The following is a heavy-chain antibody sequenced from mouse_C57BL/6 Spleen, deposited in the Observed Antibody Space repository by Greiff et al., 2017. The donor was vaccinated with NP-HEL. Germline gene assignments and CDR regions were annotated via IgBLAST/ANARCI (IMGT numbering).Heavy chain of an antibody. D-gene: IGHD1-1*01. CDR3: ARSTVVAMDY. V-gene: IGHV1-82*01. CDR2: IYPGDGDT. Sequence: VQLQQSGPELVKPGASVKISCKASGYAFSSSWMNWVKQRPGKGLEWIGRIYPGDGDTNYNGKFKGKATLTADKSSSTAYMQLSSLTSEDSAVYFCARSTVVAMDYWGQGTSVTVSS. J-gene: IGHJ4*01. CDR1: GYAFSSSW.